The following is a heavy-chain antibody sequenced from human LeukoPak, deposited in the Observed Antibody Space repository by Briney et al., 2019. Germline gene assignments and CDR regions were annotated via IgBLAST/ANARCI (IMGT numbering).Heavy chain of an antibody. CDR1: GGSTSSSSYY. V-gene: IGHV4-39*01. CDR2: IYYSGST. CDR3: ARGFGDIAVVPAADQFDY. Sequence: SETLSLTCTVSGGSTSSSSYYLGWIRQPPGTGLEWIVSIYYSGSTYYNPSLKSRVTISVDTSKNQFSLKLSSVTAADTAVYYCARGFGDIAVVPAADQFDYWGQGTLVTVSS. J-gene: IGHJ4*02. D-gene: IGHD2-2*01.